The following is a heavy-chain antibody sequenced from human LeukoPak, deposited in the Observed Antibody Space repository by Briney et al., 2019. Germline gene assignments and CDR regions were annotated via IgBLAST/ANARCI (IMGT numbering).Heavy chain of an antibody. CDR1: GFTFRNQW. CDR2: ISSDGSST. J-gene: IGHJ4*02. CDR3: ARDQRVTGRPDIDY. V-gene: IGHV3-74*03. Sequence: GGSLRLSCAASGFTFRNQWMHWGRQTPGKGLVWVSRISSDGSSTTYADSVKGRFTISRDNAKNTLYLQMNNLRAEDTAMYYCARDQRVTGRPDIDYWGQGTLVIVSS. D-gene: IGHD6-6*01.